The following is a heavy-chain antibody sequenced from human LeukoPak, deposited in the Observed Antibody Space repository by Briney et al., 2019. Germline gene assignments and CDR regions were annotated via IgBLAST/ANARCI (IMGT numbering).Heavy chain of an antibody. Sequence: ASVKVSCKASGFTFTSSAMQWVRQARGQRLEWIGWIVVGSGNTSYAQKFQERVTITRDMSTSTAYMELSSLRSEDTAVYYCAASTIFGVVIEPLQEWGQGTLVTVSS. J-gene: IGHJ4*02. CDR1: GFTFTSSA. CDR2: IVVGSGNT. V-gene: IGHV1-58*02. CDR3: AASTIFGVVIEPLQE. D-gene: IGHD3-3*01.